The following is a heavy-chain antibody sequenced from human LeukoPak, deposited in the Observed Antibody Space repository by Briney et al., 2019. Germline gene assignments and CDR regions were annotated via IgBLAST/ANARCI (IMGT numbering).Heavy chain of an antibody. CDR2: IIPIFGTA. Sequence: GASVKVSCKASGGTFSSYAISWVRQAPGQGLEWMGGIIPIFGTANYAQKFQGRVTITADGSTSTAYMELSSLRSEDTAVFYCARVALGRRWLQTSYYYGMDVWGQGTTVTVSS. CDR1: GGTFSSYA. D-gene: IGHD5-24*01. V-gene: IGHV1-69*13. J-gene: IGHJ6*02. CDR3: ARVALGRRWLQTSYYYGMDV.